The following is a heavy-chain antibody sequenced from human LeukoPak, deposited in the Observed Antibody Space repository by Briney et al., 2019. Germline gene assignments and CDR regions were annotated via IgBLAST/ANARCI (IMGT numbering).Heavy chain of an antibody. J-gene: IGHJ4*02. Sequence: SETLSLTCTVSGYSINSGYYWGWIRQPPGKGLEWIGSIYHSGSTYYNPSLKSRVTISVDTSKNQFSLKLSSVTAADTAVYYCARDSSTSCPDYWGQGTLVTVSS. CDR1: GYSINSGYY. V-gene: IGHV4-38-2*02. D-gene: IGHD2-2*01. CDR2: IYHSGST. CDR3: ARDSSTSCPDY.